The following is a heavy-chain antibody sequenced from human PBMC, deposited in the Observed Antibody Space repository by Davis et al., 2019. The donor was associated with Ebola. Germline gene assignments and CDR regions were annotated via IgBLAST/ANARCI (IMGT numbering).Heavy chain of an antibody. J-gene: IGHJ4*02. Sequence: AASVKVSCKASGNTISTYTIDWVRQAPGKGLEWMGSFDPEDDEAIYAQQFQDRVTMTEDTSTDTTYMELSRLKFEDTAIYYCTIGGITGGFDYWGQGTLITVSS. D-gene: IGHD1-14*01. V-gene: IGHV1-24*01. CDR3: TIGGITGGFDY. CDR2: FDPEDDEA. CDR1: GNTISTYT.